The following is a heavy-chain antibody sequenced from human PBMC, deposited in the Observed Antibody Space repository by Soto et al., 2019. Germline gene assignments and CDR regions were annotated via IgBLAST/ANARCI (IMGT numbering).Heavy chain of an antibody. J-gene: IGHJ3*02. CDR3: ARASPKIHTFGGGIGRGAFDI. CDR2: IIPFIGTA. D-gene: IGHD3-16*02. V-gene: IGHV1-69*13. Sequence: SVKFSCKTSGYNFSNYGITWVRQAPGQRVEWPGGIIPFIGTANYAQKFQGRVTINADESTSTAYMELSSLRPEDTAVYYCARASPKIHTFGGGIGRGAFDIWGQGTMVTVSS. CDR1: GYNFSNYG.